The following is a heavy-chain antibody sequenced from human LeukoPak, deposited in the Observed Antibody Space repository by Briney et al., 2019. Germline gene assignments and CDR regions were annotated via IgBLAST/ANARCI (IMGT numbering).Heavy chain of an antibody. CDR3: AREPRYGDPKLRHFDY. D-gene: IGHD4-17*01. CDR2: IYYSGSA. V-gene: IGHV4-39*07. J-gene: IGHJ4*02. CDR1: GGSLSSSSYY. Sequence: PSETLSLTCTVSGGSLSSSSYYWGWIRQPPGKGLEWIGSIYYSGSAYYNPSLKSRVTISVDTSKNQFSLKLSSVTAADTAVYYCAREPRYGDPKLRHFDYWGQGTLVTVSS.